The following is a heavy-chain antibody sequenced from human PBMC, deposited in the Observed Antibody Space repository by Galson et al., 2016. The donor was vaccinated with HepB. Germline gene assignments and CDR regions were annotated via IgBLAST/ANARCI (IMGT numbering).Heavy chain of an antibody. D-gene: IGHD3-16*01. J-gene: IGHJ4*02. V-gene: IGHV3-48*02. CDR3: ARQLMKTKEIFDY. CDR1: GFRFSDYS. CDR2: ISGSGTIM. Sequence: SLRLSCAASGFRFSDYSMNWVRQAPGKGLEWVSHISGSGTIMYYADSVKGRLTISRDNAKNSLYLQMNSLSDEDAAVYYCARQLMKTKEIFDYWGQGTLVTVSS.